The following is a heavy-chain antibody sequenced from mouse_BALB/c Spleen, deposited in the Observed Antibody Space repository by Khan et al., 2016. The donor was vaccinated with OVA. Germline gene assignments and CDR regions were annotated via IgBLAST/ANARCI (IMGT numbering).Heavy chain of an antibody. V-gene: IGHV2-3*01. CDR3: ARFIYSGYDRYAMDY. CDR1: GFTLSNYG. Sequence: QVQLKESGPGLVAPSQSLSITCSVSGFTLSNYGVSWIRQPPGKGLEWLGIRWGDGRTNFHSALRSRLTISKDNSQSQVFLKLNSLQTDDTATYSCARFIYSGYDRYAMDYWGQGTSVTVSA. J-gene: IGHJ4*01. CDR2: RWGDGRT. D-gene: IGHD2-2*01.